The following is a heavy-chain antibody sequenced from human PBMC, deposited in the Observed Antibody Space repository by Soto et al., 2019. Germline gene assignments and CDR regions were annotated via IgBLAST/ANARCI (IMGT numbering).Heavy chain of an antibody. CDR2: ISYSGST. CDR1: GDSNSSYY. J-gene: IGHJ4*02. D-gene: IGHD6-13*01. CDR3: ARESSSSCHDY. V-gene: IGHV4-59*01. Sequence: PSETLSLTCTVSGDSNSSYYWSWIRQSPGKGLEWIGYISYSGSTTYNPSLKSRVTISLHTSNNQFSLTLDSVTAADTAVYYCARESSSSCHDYWGQGTLVTVSS.